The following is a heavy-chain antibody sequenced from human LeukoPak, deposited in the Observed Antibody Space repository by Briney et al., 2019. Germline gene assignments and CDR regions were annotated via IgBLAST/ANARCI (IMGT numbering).Heavy chain of an antibody. Sequence: GGSLRLSCAASGFTFSDYYMSWIRQAPGKGLEWVAVISYDGSNKYYADSVKGRFTISRDNSKNTLYLQMNSLRAEDTAVYYCTLGYCSGGSCYRTGDLDYWGQGTLVTVSS. V-gene: IGHV3-30-3*01. D-gene: IGHD2-15*01. CDR2: ISYDGSNK. CDR1: GFTFSDYY. J-gene: IGHJ4*02. CDR3: TLGYCSGGSCYRTGDLDY.